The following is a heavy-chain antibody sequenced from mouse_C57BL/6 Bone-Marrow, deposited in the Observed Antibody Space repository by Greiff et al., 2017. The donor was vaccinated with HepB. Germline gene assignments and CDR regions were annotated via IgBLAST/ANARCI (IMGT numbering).Heavy chain of an antibody. D-gene: IGHD3-1*01. Sequence: QVQLKQSGAELARPGASVKLSCKASGYTFTSYGISWVKQRTGQGLEWIGEIYPRSGNTYYNEKFKGKATLTADKSSSTAYMELRSLTSEDSAVYFCAREGLRGYFDYWGQGTTLTVSS. V-gene: IGHV1-81*01. J-gene: IGHJ2*01. CDR3: AREGLRGYFDY. CDR1: GYTFTSYG. CDR2: IYPRSGNT.